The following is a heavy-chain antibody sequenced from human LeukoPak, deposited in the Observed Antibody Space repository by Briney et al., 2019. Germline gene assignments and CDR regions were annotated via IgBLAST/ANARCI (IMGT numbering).Heavy chain of an antibody. D-gene: IGHD4-23*01. J-gene: IGHJ4*02. CDR1: GYTFTSYG. CDR3: AALYGGNPYDADY. CDR2: ISAYNGNT. V-gene: IGHV1-18*01. Sequence: GASVKVSHKASGYTFTSYGISWVRQAPGPGLEWMGWISAYNGNTNYAQTLQGRVTMTTDTSTGTAYMELRSLRSDETAVYYCAALYGGNPYDADYWGQGTLVTVSS.